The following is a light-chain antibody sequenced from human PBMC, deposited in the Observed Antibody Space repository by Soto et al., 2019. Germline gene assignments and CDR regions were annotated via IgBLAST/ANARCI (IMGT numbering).Light chain of an antibody. CDR2: SSS. J-gene: IGKJ2*01. CDR3: QQYTKWPSYT. CDR1: QSVSTN. Sequence: EIVMTQSPATLSVSPGERAALSCRASQSVSTNLAWYQQKPGQAPRLLIYSSSTRATNIPARFSGSGSGTEFTLTISSLQSEDCAVYYCQQYTKWPSYTFGQGTKV. V-gene: IGKV3-15*01.